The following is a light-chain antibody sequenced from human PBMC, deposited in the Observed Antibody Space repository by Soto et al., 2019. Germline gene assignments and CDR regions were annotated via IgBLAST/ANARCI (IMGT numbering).Light chain of an antibody. J-gene: IGKJ1*01. V-gene: IGKV1-5*03. CDR2: KAS. Sequence: DIPMTQSPSTLSGSVGDRVTITCRARQTISSWLAWYQQKPGKAPKLLIYKASTLKSGVPSRFSGSGSGTEFTLTISSLQPDDFATYYCQHYNSYSEAFGQGTKVELK. CDR1: QTISSW. CDR3: QHYNSYSEA.